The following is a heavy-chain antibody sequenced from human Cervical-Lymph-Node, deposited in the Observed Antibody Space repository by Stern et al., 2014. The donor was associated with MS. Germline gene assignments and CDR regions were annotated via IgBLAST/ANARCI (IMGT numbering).Heavy chain of an antibody. CDR3: ARGLLGSENAFDI. CDR1: GYTFTSYG. J-gene: IGHJ3*02. CDR2: ISAYNCNT. D-gene: IGHD2-15*01. V-gene: IGHV1-18*01. Sequence: VQLVPSGAEAKKPGDSVKVSCTASGYTFTSYGISWVRQAPGQELEWMDLISAYNCNTNYAQKLQGRVTMTTDTSTSTAYMELRSLRSDDTAVYYCARGLLGSENAFDIWGQGTMVTVSS.